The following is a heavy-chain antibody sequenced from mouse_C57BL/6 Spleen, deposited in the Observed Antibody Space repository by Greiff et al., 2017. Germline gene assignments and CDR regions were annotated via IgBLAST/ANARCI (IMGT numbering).Heavy chain of an antibody. V-gene: IGHV1-82*01. CDR2: IYPGDGDT. D-gene: IGHD2-3*01. J-gene: IGHJ3*01. CDR1: GYAFSSSW. CDR3: ASGYYVFAY. Sequence: QVQLHQSGPELVKPGASVKISCKASGYAFSSSWMNWVKQRPGKGLEWIGRIYPGDGDTNYNEKFKGKATLTADKSSSTAYMKLSSLASEDSAVYFCASGYYVFAYWGQGTLVTVSA.